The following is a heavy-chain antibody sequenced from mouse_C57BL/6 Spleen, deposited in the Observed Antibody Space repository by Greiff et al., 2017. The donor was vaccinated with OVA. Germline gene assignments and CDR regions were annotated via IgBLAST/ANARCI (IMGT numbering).Heavy chain of an antibody. CDR2: FYPGRGSI. Sequence: QPQQSGAELVKPGASVKLSCKASGYTFTEYTIHWVKQRSGQGLEWIGWFYPGRGSIKYHEKFKDKATLTADKSSNTVYMEVSRLTSEDSAVYFCARHGYDGYARDYWGQGTSVTVSS. D-gene: IGHD2-3*01. CDR3: ARHGYDGYARDY. J-gene: IGHJ4*01. V-gene: IGHV1-62-2*01. CDR1: GYTFTEYT.